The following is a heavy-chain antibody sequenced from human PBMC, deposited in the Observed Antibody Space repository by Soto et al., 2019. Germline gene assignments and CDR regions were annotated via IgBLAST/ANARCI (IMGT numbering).Heavy chain of an antibody. D-gene: IGHD2-15*01. Sequence: GGSLRLSCAASGFTFSSYAMSWVRQAPGKGLEWVSAISGGAGSTYYADSVKGRFTISRDDSKNTLYLQMNSLRAEDTAVYYCARQGRVVVVAGNYYYYDMDVWGQGATVTVS. CDR3: ARQGRVVVVAGNYYYYDMDV. V-gene: IGHV3-23*01. CDR2: ISGGAGST. CDR1: GFTFSSYA. J-gene: IGHJ6*02.